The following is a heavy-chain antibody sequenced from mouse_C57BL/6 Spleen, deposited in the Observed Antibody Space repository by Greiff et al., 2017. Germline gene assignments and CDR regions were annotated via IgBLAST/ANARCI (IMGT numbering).Heavy chain of an antibody. Sequence: QVQLPQPGAELVMPGASVKLSCKASGYTFTSYWMHWVKPRPGQGLEWIGEIDPSDSYTNYNQKFKGKSTLTVDKSTSTAYIRLNSLTSEASAVYYCARSTNYGSSSRSFDVWGTGTTVTVSS. J-gene: IGHJ1*03. D-gene: IGHD1-1*01. CDR2: IDPSDSYT. CDR3: ARSTNYGSSSRSFDV. CDR1: GYTFTSYW. V-gene: IGHV1-69*01.